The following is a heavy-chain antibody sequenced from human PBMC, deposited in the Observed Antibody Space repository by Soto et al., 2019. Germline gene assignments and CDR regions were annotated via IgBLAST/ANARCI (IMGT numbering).Heavy chain of an antibody. J-gene: IGHJ4*02. CDR1: GYTLTSYG. CDR2: ISAYNGNT. Sequence: ASVEVSCKASGYTLTSYGISWVRQAPGQGLEWMGWISAYNGNTNYAQKLQGRVTMTTDTSTSTAYIELRSLRSDDTAVYYCARDSEVLVYYFDYWGQGTLATVSS. CDR3: ARDSEVLVYYFDY. D-gene: IGHD2-8*01. V-gene: IGHV1-18*04.